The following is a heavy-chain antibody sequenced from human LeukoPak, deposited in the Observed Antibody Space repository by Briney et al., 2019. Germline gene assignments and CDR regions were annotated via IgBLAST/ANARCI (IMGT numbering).Heavy chain of an antibody. V-gene: IGHV3-23*01. CDR1: GFTFSSSA. CDR2: ISNNGGYT. Sequence: GGSLRLSCAASGFTFSSSAMSWVRQARGKGLEWVSAISNNGGYTYYADSVQGRFTISRDNSKSTLCLQMNSLRGEDTAVYYCAKQLGYCSDGSCYFPYWGQGTLVTVSS. CDR3: AKQLGYCSDGSCYFPY. D-gene: IGHD2-15*01. J-gene: IGHJ4*02.